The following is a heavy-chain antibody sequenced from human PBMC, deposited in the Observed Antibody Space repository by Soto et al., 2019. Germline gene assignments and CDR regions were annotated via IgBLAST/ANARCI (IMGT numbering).Heavy chain of an antibody. Sequence: PATLSLTCAVSGDSIIGIYHWAWIRQPPGRSLEWIASIFHTGTTYYTPSLKSRVTISVDTSKNQFSLRLSSVTAADSAVYYCLASRAASGLNWLDHWCRGNLVTVFS. CDR2: IFHTGTT. J-gene: IGHJ5*02. D-gene: IGHD6-13*01. V-gene: IGHV4-38-2*01. CDR1: GDSIIGIYH. CDR3: LASRAASGLNWLDH.